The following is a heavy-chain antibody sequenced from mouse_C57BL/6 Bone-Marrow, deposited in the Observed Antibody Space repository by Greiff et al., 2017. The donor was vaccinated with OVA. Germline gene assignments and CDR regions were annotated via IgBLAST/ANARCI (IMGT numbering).Heavy chain of an antibody. CDR3: ARDTVVATDWYFDV. CDR2: IYPGSGNT. D-gene: IGHD1-1*01. J-gene: IGHJ1*03. Sequence: QVQLKESGAELVRPGASVKLSCKASGYTFTDYYINWVKQRPGQGLEWIARIYPGSGNTYYNEKFKGKATLTAEKSSSTAYMQLSSLTSEDSAVYFCARDTVVATDWYFDVWGTGTTVTVSS. CDR1: GYTFTDYY. V-gene: IGHV1-76*01.